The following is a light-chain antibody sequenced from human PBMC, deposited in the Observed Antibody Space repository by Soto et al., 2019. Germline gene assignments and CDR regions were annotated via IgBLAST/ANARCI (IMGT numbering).Light chain of an antibody. CDR2: EVT. CDR1: SSDVGNYNL. J-gene: IGLJ3*02. V-gene: IGLV2-23*02. CDR3: CSYAGSTTFVV. Sequence: QSALTQPASVSGSPGQSITISCTGTSSDVGNYNLVSWYQQHPGQAPKLMIYEVTKRPSGVSSRFSGSKSGNTASLTISGLQSEDEADYYCCSYAGSTTFVVFGGGTKVTVL.